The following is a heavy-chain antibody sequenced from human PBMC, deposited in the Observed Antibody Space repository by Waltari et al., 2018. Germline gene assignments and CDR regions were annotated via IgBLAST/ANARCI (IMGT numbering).Heavy chain of an antibody. CDR2: IKQDGSEK. Sequence: EVQLVESGGGLVQPGGSLRLSCAASGFTFSSYWMSWVRQAPGKGLEWVANIKQDGSEKDEVDSLKGRFTISRDNAKNSLYLQMNSLRAEDTAVYYCARDRRGVGAIDYWGQGTLVTVSS. CDR1: GFTFSSYW. J-gene: IGHJ4*02. V-gene: IGHV3-7*01. CDR3: ARDRRGVGAIDY. D-gene: IGHD1-26*01.